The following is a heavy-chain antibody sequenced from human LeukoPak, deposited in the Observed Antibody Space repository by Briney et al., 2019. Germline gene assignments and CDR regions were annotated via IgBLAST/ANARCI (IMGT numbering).Heavy chain of an antibody. CDR2: IKQDESTK. D-gene: IGHD1-26*01. J-gene: IGHJ4*02. V-gene: IGHV3-7*01. CDR3: ARDDGGSLEH. Sequence: GGSLRLSCAASGFTFSNYWMAWVRQAPGKGLEWVANIKQDESTKHYVESVKGRFTISRDNTKSSLYLQMNSLRAEDSAVYYCARDDGGSLEHWSQGTLVTVSS. CDR1: GFTFSNYW.